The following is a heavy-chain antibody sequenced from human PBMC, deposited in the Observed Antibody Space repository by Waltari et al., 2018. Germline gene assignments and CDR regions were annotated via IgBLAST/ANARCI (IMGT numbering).Heavy chain of an antibody. CDR3: VFELDTTMVTIDY. Sequence: EVQLVESGGGLVQPGGSLRLSGAVSGFTFSRYWLYWVRQAPGKGLVGVSQINIDGSTTSYADSVKGRCTISRNKAKNTLYMQMNSLRAEDTAVYYCVFELDTTMVTIDYWGQGTLVTVSA. D-gene: IGHD5-18*01. V-gene: IGHV3-74*01. CDR1: GFTFSRYW. J-gene: IGHJ4*02. CDR2: INIDGSTT.